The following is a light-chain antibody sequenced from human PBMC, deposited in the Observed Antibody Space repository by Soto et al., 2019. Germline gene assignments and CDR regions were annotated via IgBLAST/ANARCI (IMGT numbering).Light chain of an antibody. CDR1: QDIYNS. CDR3: QHYDNLPPT. CDR2: AAS. V-gene: IGKV1-33*01. Sequence: DIQMTQSPSSLSAFVGDRVTITCQASQDIYNSLSWYQQKPGKAPKLLIYAASNLETGVPSRFSGSGSGTDFTFTISSLQPEDIATYYCQHYDNLPPTFGPGTKVDIK. J-gene: IGKJ3*01.